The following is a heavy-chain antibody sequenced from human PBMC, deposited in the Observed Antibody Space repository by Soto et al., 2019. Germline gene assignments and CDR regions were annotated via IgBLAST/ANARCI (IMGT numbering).Heavy chain of an antibody. V-gene: IGHV4-30-2*01. CDR3: ARGMTTVTTFDY. J-gene: IGHJ4*02. CDR1: GGSISSGGYS. Sequence: PSETLSLTCADSGGSISSGGYSWRWIRQPPGKSMESIGYINHSGNTYYNQSLKRQVNISIDRSKNQYSLKLSSVTAADTAVYYCARGMTTVTTFDYWGQG. CDR2: INHSGNT. D-gene: IGHD4-17*01.